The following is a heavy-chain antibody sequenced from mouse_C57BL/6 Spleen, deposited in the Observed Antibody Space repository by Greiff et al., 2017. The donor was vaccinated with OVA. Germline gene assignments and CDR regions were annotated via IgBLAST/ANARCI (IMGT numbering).Heavy chain of an antibody. CDR3: ARTLYYGSSQYYFDY. V-gene: IGHV1-76*01. D-gene: IGHD1-1*01. J-gene: IGHJ2*01. Sequence: QVQLQQSGAELVRPGASVKLSCKASGYTFTDYYINWVKQRPGQGLEWIARIYPGSGNTYYNEKFKGKATLTAEKSSSTAYMQLSSLTSEDSAVYFCARTLYYGSSQYYFDYWGQGTTLTVSS. CDR1: GYTFTDYY. CDR2: IYPGSGNT.